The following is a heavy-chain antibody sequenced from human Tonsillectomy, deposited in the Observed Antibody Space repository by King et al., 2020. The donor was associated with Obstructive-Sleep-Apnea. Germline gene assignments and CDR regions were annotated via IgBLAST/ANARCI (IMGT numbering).Heavy chain of an antibody. CDR2: VYYSGTT. Sequence: QLQESGPRLVKPSETLSLTCTVSGGSLSSSTDYWGWIRQPPGKGLEWIGSVYYSGTTYYNPSLRSRVTISEDTPRNQFSLKLSSVTAADPAVYYCGGDGRVEWFGGTLFDYWGQGILVTVSS. D-gene: IGHD3-10*01. CDR1: GGSLSSSTDY. J-gene: IGHJ4*02. V-gene: IGHV4-39*07. CDR3: GGDGRVEWFGGTLFDY.